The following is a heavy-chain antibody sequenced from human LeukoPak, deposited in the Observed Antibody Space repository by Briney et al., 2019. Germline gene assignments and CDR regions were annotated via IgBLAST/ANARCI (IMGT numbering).Heavy chain of an antibody. Sequence: GGSLRLSCEVSGFAFDDYGMSWVRHGPGKGLEWVSGINWNGGSTGYVDSVRGRFTISRGNAKNSLYLQMKSLRAEDTAVYFCARDLSRYSSTWSNPYFDYWGQGTLVTVSS. D-gene: IGHD6-13*01. CDR1: GFAFDDYG. CDR3: ARDLSRYSSTWSNPYFDY. V-gene: IGHV3-20*04. CDR2: INWNGGST. J-gene: IGHJ4*02.